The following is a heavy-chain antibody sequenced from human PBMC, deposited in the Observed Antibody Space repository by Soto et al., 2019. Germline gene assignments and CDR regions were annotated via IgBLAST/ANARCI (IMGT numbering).Heavy chain of an antibody. V-gene: IGHV4-59*08. J-gene: IGHJ6*03. CDR2: IYYSGST. CDR3: ARHCSSTSCYGNPLYYYYMDV. Sequence: SDTLSLTCTVSGGSISIYYWSWIRQPPGKGLEWIGYIYYSGSTNYNPSLKSRVTISVDTSKNQFSLKLSSVTAADTAVYYCARHCSSTSCYGNPLYYYYMDVWGKGTTVTVSS. CDR1: GGSISIYY. D-gene: IGHD2-2*01.